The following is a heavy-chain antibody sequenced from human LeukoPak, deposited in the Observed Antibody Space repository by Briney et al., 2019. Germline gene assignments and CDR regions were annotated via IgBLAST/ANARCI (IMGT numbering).Heavy chain of an antibody. D-gene: IGHD2-2*01. CDR2: INHSGST. V-gene: IGHV4-34*01. Sequence: SETLSLTCAVYGGSFSGYYWSWIRQPPGKGLEWIGEINHSGSTNYNPSLKSRVTISVDTSKNQFSLKLSSVTAADTAVYYCARVVVPGAFDAFDIWGQRTMVTGSS. J-gene: IGHJ3*02. CDR1: GGSFSGYY. CDR3: ARVVVPGAFDAFDI.